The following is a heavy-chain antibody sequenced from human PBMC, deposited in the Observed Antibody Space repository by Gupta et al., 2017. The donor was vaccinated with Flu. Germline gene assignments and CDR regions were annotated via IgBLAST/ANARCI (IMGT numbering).Heavy chain of an antibody. CDR1: GYPSLNYD. V-gene: IGHV1-8*01. J-gene: IGHJ4*02. CDR2: MNPSRDNT. Sequence: QVHLVQSGAEVKKPGASVKVSCRASGYPSLNYDINWVRQAPGQGLEWMGWMNPSRDNTGYAQKFQGRVTMTRDTSIGTAYMELSSLRSEDTAVYYCARMVGYSAKQVRLDYWGQGTLVTVSS. CDR3: ARMVGYSAKQVRLDY. D-gene: IGHD1-26*01.